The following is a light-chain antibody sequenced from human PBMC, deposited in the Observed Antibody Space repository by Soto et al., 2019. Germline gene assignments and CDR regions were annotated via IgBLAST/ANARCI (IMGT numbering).Light chain of an antibody. V-gene: IGKV1-39*01. CDR2: AAS. Sequence: DIQMTQSPSSLSASVGDRVTITCRTSQSIDNYLNWYQQKPGKAPKLLMYAASTLQSGVPSRFRGSGSETDFTLTISSLQTEDFATYLCQQSYTTLFTFGPGTKVDIK. CDR3: QQSYTTLFT. CDR1: QSIDNY. J-gene: IGKJ3*01.